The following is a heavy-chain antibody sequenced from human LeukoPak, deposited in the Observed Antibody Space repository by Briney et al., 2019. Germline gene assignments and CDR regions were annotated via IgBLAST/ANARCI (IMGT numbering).Heavy chain of an antibody. CDR3: ARELPPVVTYYFDY. J-gene: IGHJ4*02. CDR1: GFTLSSFG. CDR2: IWYDGSNK. D-gene: IGHD3-22*01. Sequence: GGSLRLSCAASGFTLSSFGMHWVRQAPGKGLEWVAVIWYDGSNKYYADSVKDRFTISRDNSKNTLYLQMNSLRAEDTAVYYCARELPPVVTYYFDYWGQGTLVTVSS. V-gene: IGHV3-33*01.